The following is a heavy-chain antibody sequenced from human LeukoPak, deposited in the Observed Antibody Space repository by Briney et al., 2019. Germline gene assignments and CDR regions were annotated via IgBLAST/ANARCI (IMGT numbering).Heavy chain of an antibody. J-gene: IGHJ6*03. CDR2: IYYSGST. Sequence: PSETLSLTCTVSGGSISSSSYYWGWIRQPPGKGLEWIGSIYYSGSTYYNPSLKSRVTISVDTSKNQFSLKLSSVTAADTAVYYCARALRFQMYYYYYYMDVWGKGTTVTISS. CDR3: ARALRFQMYYYYYYMDV. V-gene: IGHV4-39*07. CDR1: GGSISSSSYY.